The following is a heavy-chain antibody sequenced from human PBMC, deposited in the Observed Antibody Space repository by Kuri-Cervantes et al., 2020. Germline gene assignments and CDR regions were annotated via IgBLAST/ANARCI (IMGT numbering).Heavy chain of an antibody. Sequence: LRLSCTVSGGSISSGDYYWSWIRQPPGKGLEWIGYIYYSGSTYYNPSLKSRVTISVDTSKNQFSLKLSSVTAADTAVYYCARDVGLYYDILTGYPSSFSYHHYYGMDVWGQGTTVTVSS. D-gene: IGHD3-9*01. V-gene: IGHV4-30-4*01. CDR1: GGSISSGDYY. J-gene: IGHJ6*02. CDR2: IYYSGST. CDR3: ARDVGLYYDILTGYPSSFSYHHYYGMDV.